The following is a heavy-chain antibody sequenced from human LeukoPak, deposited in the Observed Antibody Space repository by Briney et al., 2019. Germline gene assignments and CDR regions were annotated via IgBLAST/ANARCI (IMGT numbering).Heavy chain of an antibody. V-gene: IGHV1-18*01. J-gene: IGHJ4*02. D-gene: IGHD6-19*01. CDR2: ISAYNGNT. CDR3: ARFGGQWLSRNYFDY. Sequence: ASVKVSCKAAGYTFTSYGISLVRQAPGQGREWMGWISAYNGNTNYAQKLQGRVTMTTDTSTSTAYMELRSLRSDDTAVYYCARFGGQWLSRNYFDYWGQGTLVTVSS. CDR1: GYTFTSYG.